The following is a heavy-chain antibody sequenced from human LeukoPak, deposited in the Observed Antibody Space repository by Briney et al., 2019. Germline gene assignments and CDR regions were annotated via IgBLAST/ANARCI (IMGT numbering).Heavy chain of an antibody. Sequence: GGSLRLSCAASGFAFSSYSMNWVRQAPGKGLEWVSSISSDSRYIFYAEPVKGRFTISRDNAENSLYLQMNSLRVEDTAVYYCARLETVAAKPFEYWGQGTLVIVSS. V-gene: IGHV3-21*01. CDR2: ISSDSRYI. CDR1: GFAFSSYS. CDR3: ARLETVAAKPFEY. J-gene: IGHJ4*02. D-gene: IGHD6-19*01.